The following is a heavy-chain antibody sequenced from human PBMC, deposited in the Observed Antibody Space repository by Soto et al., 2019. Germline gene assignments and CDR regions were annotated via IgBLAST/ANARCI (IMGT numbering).Heavy chain of an antibody. CDR3: ARDSAAATVLYY. J-gene: IGHJ4*02. CDR2: IRSDGNNK. V-gene: IGHV3-33*01. CDR1: GFTFSGYA. D-gene: IGHD6-25*01. Sequence: QVQLVESGGGVVQPGRSLRLSCATSGFTFSGYAIHWVRQAPGKGLEWVAVIRSDGNNKEYADSVKGRFTISRDNSKNTLYLQMNTLGADDTAVYYCARDSAAATVLYYWGQGTLVTVSS.